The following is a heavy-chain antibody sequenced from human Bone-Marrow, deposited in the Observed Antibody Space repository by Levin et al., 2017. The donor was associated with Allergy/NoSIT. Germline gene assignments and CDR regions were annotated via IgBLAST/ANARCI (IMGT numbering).Heavy chain of an antibody. D-gene: IGHD4-17*01. J-gene: IGHJ5*02. CDR1: GFTFSSHW. Sequence: PVASVKVSCVASGFTFSSHWMTWVRQAPGKGPEWVATINQDGSQKYYLHSVKGRFTISRDNAKDSLYLQMNSLRVEDTALYYCARRGYGDYANWFDPWGQGTLVTVSS. V-gene: IGHV3-7*01. CDR2: INQDGSQK. CDR3: ARRGYGDYANWFDP.